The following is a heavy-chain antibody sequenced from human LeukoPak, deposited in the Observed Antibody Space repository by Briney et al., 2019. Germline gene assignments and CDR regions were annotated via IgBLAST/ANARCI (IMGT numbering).Heavy chain of an antibody. Sequence: PGGSLRLSCAASGFTVSSNYMSWVRQAPGKGLEWVTVIYSGGSTYYADSVKGRFTISRDNSKNTLYLQMNSLRAEDTAVYYCAREGIGQQLAYGMDVWGQGTTVTVSS. CDR3: AREGIGQQLAYGMDV. D-gene: IGHD6-13*01. CDR2: IYSGGST. CDR1: GFTVSSNY. J-gene: IGHJ6*02. V-gene: IGHV3-66*01.